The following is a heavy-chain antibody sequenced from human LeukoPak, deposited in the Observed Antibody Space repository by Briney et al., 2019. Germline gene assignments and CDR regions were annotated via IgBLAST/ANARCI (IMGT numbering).Heavy chain of an antibody. J-gene: IGHJ6*03. CDR3: ARDNVGTYYMDV. Sequence: PGGSLRLSCAVSGFTLSDHYMDWVRQAPGKGLEWVSSISSSSSYIYYADSVKGRFTISRDNAKNSLYLQMNSLRAEDTAVYYCARDNVGTYYMDVWGKGTTVTVSS. D-gene: IGHD1-26*01. CDR2: ISSSSSYI. V-gene: IGHV3-21*01. CDR1: GFTLSDHY.